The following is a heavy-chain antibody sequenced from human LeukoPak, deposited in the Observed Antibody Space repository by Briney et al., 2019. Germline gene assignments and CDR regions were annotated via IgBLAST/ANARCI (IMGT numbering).Heavy chain of an antibody. CDR3: ARDPLHRHPRY. Sequence: GASVKVSCKASGYTFTSYYMHWVRQAPGQGLEWMGIINPSGGSTSYAQKFQGRVTMTRDTSTSTVYMEPSSLRSEDTAVYYCARDPLHRHPRYWGQGTLVTVSS. V-gene: IGHV1-46*01. CDR1: GYTFTSYY. CDR2: INPSGGST. J-gene: IGHJ4*02.